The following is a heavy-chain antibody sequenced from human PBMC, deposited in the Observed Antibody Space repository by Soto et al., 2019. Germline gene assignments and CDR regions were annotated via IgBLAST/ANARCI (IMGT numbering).Heavy chain of an antibody. Sequence: PXGSLRLSCAASGFTFSTFNMNWVRQAPGKGLEWVSSIDTSSSFTYYADSVKGRFTISRDNGKKSLYLQMDSLRAEDTAIYYCVRQQYDFLVDPWGQGTLVTVSS. D-gene: IGHD3-16*01. CDR2: IDTSSSFT. CDR3: VRQQYDFLVDP. V-gene: IGHV3-21*01. J-gene: IGHJ5*02. CDR1: GFTFSTFN.